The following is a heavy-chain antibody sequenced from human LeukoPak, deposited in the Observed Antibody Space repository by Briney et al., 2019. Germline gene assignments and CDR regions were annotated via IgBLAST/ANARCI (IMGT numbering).Heavy chain of an antibody. V-gene: IGHV4-38-2*02. CDR1: GFSITSSYY. CDR2: IYHSGST. CDR3: ARRFDFVYDYVYYFDS. D-gene: IGHD5/OR15-5a*01. J-gene: IGHJ4*02. Sequence: PSETLSLTCNVSGFSITSSYYWSWIRQPPGKGLEWIGSIYHSGSTYYNPSLKSRVTMSVDTSKNQFSLNLGSVTAADTAVYYCARRFDFVYDYVYYFDSWGQGTLVTVSS.